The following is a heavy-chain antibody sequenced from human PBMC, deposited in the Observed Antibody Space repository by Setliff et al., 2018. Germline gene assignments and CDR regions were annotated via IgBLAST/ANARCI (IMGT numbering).Heavy chain of an antibody. Sequence: PSETLSLTCSVSGGSIGSGSDYWTWIRQPAGKGLEWIGHMYTSGGTNYNPSLKSRIPISIDTSKNQFSLEMTSVTAADTAVYYCARTGTYRYFDHWGQGTLVTVS. D-gene: IGHD1-1*01. CDR2: MYTSGGT. V-gene: IGHV4-61*09. CDR1: GGSIGSGSDY. CDR3: ARTGTYRYFDH. J-gene: IGHJ4*02.